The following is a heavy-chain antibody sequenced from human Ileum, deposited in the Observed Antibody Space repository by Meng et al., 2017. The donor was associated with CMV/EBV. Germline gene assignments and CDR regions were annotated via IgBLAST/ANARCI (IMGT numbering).Heavy chain of an antibody. Sequence: QVQLVESGGGVVQPGGSLRFSWAVSGLTFSSYGMHWVRQAPGKGLEWVAFVRSDGSNKYYADSVKGRFTISRDNSENTLFLQMNSLRADDTAVYYCSSLGDYWGQGTLVTVSS. J-gene: IGHJ4*02. D-gene: IGHD3-16*01. V-gene: IGHV3-30*02. CDR1: GLTFSSYG. CDR2: VRSDGSNK. CDR3: SSLGDY.